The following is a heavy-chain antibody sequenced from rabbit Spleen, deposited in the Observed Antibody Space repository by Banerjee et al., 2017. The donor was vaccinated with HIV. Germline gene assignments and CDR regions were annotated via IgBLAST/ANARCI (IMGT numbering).Heavy chain of an antibody. CDR1: GVSFSGSSY. CDR3: ARDTSSSFSSYGMDL. D-gene: IGHD1-1*01. V-gene: IGHV1S45*01. Sequence: QEQLVESGGGLVKPGASLTLTCIASGVSFSGSSYMCWVRQAPGKGLEWIACIELGLSGFTYFASWAKGRFTISKTSSTTVTLHMTSLTAADTATYFCARDTSSSFSSYGMDLWGPGTLVTVS. J-gene: IGHJ6*01. CDR2: IELGLSGFT.